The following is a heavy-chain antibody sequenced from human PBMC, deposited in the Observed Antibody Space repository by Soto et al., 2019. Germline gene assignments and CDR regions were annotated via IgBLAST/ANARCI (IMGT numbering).Heavy chain of an antibody. V-gene: IGHV4-34*01. CDR3: ARLRCSSTSCYRGNYNWFDP. D-gene: IGHD2-2*01. CDR1: GGSFSGYY. J-gene: IGHJ5*02. CDR2: INHSGST. Sequence: ASETLSLTCAVYGGSFSGYYWSWIRQPPGKGLEWIGEINHSGSTNYNPSLKSRVTISVDTSKNQFSLKLSSVTAADTAVYYCARLRCSSTSCYRGNYNWFDPWGQGTLVTVSS.